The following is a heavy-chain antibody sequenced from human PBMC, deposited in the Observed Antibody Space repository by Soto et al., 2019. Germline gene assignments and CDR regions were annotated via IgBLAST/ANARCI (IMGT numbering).Heavy chain of an antibody. Sequence: QLQLQESGPGLVKPSETLSLTCTVSGGSISSSSYYWGWIRQPPGKGLEWIGSIYYSGSTYDNPSLNSRVTISADTTKIQFSLTLSSVTAAGTAVYYCARHRLYEPNDPWGQGTLVTVSS. CDR1: GGSISSSSYY. D-gene: IGHD3-22*01. J-gene: IGHJ5*02. V-gene: IGHV4-39*01. CDR3: ARHRLYEPNDP. CDR2: IYYSGST.